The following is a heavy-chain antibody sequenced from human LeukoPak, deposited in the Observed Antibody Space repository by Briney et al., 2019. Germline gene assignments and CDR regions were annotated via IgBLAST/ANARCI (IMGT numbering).Heavy chain of an antibody. CDR2: INSDGSST. J-gene: IGHJ4*02. Sequence: PGGSLRLSCAASGFTFSSYWMHWVRQAPGKGLVWVSRINSDGSSTSYADSVKGRFTISRDNAKNTLYLQMNSLRAEDTAEYYCARALRYSSPFDYWGQGTLVTVSS. D-gene: IGHD6-13*01. CDR1: GFTFSSYW. CDR3: ARALRYSSPFDY. V-gene: IGHV3-74*01.